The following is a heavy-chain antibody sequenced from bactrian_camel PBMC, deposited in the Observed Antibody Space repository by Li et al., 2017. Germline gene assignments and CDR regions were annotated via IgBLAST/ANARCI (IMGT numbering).Heavy chain of an antibody. V-gene: IGHV3S53*01. D-gene: IGHD6*01. Sequence: HVQLVESGGGSVQPGGSLNLSCVVSGDTSIDNILGWFRQAPGKEREGVAVIYTEDARSIYYADSVKGRFTISQDKAKNTVYLQMNSLQPEDTAIYYCAADPRYGGSLAAADFRIWGQGTQVTVS. CDR3: AADPRYGGSLAAADFRI. CDR1: GDTSIDNI. CDR2: IYTEDARSI. J-gene: IGHJ4*01.